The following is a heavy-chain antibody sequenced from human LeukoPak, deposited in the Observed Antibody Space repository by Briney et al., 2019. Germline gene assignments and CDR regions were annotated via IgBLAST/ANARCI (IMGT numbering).Heavy chain of an antibody. D-gene: IGHD2-15*01. CDR3: ARDGGSGRYYYYGMDV. Sequence: GGSLRLSCTASGFTFSSYSMNWVRQAPGKGLEWVSSISSSSYIYYADSMKGRFTISRDNAKNSLYLQMNSLRAEDTAVYYCARDGGSGRYYYYGMDVWGQGTTVTASS. CDR2: ISSSSYI. V-gene: IGHV3-21*01. CDR1: GFTFSSYS. J-gene: IGHJ6*02.